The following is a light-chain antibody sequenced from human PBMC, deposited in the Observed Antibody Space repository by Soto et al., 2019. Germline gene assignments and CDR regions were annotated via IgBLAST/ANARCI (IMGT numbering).Light chain of an antibody. CDR3: HQYSNYPWT. CDR2: KVS. J-gene: IGKJ1*01. V-gene: IGKV2-30*02. CDR1: QSLVHSDGNAY. Sequence: DVVMTQSPLSLPVTLGQPASISCRSSQSLVHSDGNAYLNWFQKRPGQSPRRLIYKVSNRDSGVPDRFSGSGSGTEFTLTISSLQPDDFATYYCHQYSNYPWTFGQGTKVDIK.